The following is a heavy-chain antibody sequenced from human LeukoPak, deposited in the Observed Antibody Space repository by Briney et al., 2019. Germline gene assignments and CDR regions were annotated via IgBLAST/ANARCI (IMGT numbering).Heavy chain of an antibody. CDR2: IYYSGTT. Sequence: PSETLSLTCTVSGGSINNNLYHWGWIRQTPEKGLEWIATIYYSGTTFYNPSLKSRVTISVDTSKNQFSLKLSSVTAAATAVYYCARQYYDFWSGYLPDHNWFDPWGQGTLVTVSS. D-gene: IGHD3-3*01. CDR1: GGSINNNLYH. J-gene: IGHJ5*02. CDR3: ARQYYDFWSGYLPDHNWFDP. V-gene: IGHV4-39*01.